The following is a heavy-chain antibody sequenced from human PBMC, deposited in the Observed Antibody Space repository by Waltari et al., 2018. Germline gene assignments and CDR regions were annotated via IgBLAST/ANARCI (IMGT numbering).Heavy chain of an antibody. Sequence: EVQLVESGGGLVQPGGSLRLPSAATDSTFSSYWMTWVRQAPGKGLEWVANIKHDGSEKYYVDSVKGRFTISRDNAKNSLFLQMNSLRAEDTAVYCCAREGGNYGYWGQGTLVTVSS. J-gene: IGHJ4*02. CDR3: AREGGNYGY. CDR2: IKHDGSEK. D-gene: IGHD1-26*01. CDR1: DSTFSSYW. V-gene: IGHV3-7*04.